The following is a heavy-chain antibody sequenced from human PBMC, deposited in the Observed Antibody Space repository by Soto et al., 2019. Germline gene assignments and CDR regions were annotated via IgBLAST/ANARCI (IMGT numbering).Heavy chain of an antibody. CDR1: GYTFTGYY. D-gene: IGHD3-10*01. Sequence: ASVKVSCKASGYTFTGYYMHWVRQAPGQGLEWMGWINPNSGGTNYAQKFQGRVTMTRDTSISTAYMELSRLRSDDTAVYYCAREYGSGSYYTDAFEIRGQGTMVTVSS. V-gene: IGHV1-2*02. J-gene: IGHJ3*02. CDR2: INPNSGGT. CDR3: AREYGSGSYYTDAFEI.